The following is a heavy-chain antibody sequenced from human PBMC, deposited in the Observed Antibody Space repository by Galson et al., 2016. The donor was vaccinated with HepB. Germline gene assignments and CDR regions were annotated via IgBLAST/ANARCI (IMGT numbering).Heavy chain of an antibody. V-gene: IGHV3-53*01. D-gene: IGHD3-16*01. CDR1: GFTVSTYY. CDR3: ARDLFLGGPVRDP. J-gene: IGHJ5*02. CDR2: MFYGGTT. Sequence: SLRLSCAASGFTVSTYYMNWVRQAPGKGLQWVSGMFYGGTTYYADSVEGRFTLSRDDSKNTLYLQMNSLRAEDTAVYYCARDLFLGGPVRDPWGQGTLVIVSS.